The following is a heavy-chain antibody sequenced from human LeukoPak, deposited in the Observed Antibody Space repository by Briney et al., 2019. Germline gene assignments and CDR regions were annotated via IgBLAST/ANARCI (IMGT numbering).Heavy chain of an antibody. D-gene: IGHD3-16*01. J-gene: IGHJ4*02. V-gene: IGHV1-18*01. CDR2: LDTYKGDT. CDR1: GYTFSNYG. Sequence: GASVKVSCKASGYTFSNYGISWLRQAPGQGLGWVGWLDTYKGDTNYGQKFKGRVTMTTDSSTDTAYVELRSLRPDDTAVYYCAREGLTLALDFWGQGTLVTVSS. CDR3: AREGLTLALDF.